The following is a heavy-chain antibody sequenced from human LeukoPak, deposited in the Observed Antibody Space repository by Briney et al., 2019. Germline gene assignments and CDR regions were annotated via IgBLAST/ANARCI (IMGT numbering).Heavy chain of an antibody. V-gene: IGHV4-30-4*01. Sequence: PSETLSLTCTVSGGSISSGDYYWSWIRQPPGKGLEWIGYIYYSGSTYYNPSLKSRFTISVDTSKNQFSLKLSSVTAADTAVYYCARPRITMVRGVISGWFDHWGQGTLVTVSS. CDR1: GGSISSGDYY. CDR3: ARPRITMVRGVISGWFDH. J-gene: IGHJ5*02. D-gene: IGHD3-10*01. CDR2: IYYSGST.